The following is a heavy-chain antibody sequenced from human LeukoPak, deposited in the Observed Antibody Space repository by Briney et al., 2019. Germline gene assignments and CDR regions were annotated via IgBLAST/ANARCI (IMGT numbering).Heavy chain of an antibody. J-gene: IGHJ5*02. D-gene: IGHD6-13*01. V-gene: IGHV3-7*01. CDR3: ARVASSWYRFDP. CDR1: GFTFSSYG. CDR2: IKQDGSEK. Sequence: GGSLRLSCAASGFTFSSYGMHWVRQAPGKGLEWVANIKQDGSEKYYVDSVKGRFTISRDNAKNSLYLQMNSLRAEDTAVYYCARVASSWYRFDPWGQGTLVTVSS.